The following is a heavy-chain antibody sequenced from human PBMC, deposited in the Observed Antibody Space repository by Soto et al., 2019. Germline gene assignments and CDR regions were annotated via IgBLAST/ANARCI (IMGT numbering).Heavy chain of an antibody. J-gene: IGHJ6*02. Sequence: QVQLVQSGAEVKKPGSSVKVSCKASGGTFSSYAISWVRQAPGQGLEWMGGIIPIFGTANYAQKFQGRVTITADESTSTAYMELSSLRSEDTAVYYCAREAGYGDYVVEKGYGMDVWGQGTTVTVSS. D-gene: IGHD4-17*01. CDR2: IIPIFGTA. CDR3: AREAGYGDYVVEKGYGMDV. CDR1: GGTFSSYA. V-gene: IGHV1-69*12.